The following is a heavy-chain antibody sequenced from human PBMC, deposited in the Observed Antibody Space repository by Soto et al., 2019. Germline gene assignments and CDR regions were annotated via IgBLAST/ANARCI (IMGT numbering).Heavy chain of an antibody. J-gene: IGHJ6*02. CDR1: GSTFNHFG. CDR3: AIDRTPWSGDRAPGTDDYYTMDV. Sequence: QIQVVQSGGEMKKPGASVKVSCKTSGSTFNHFGVTWVRQAPGQGLEWMGWISAYNGNTNYVEKFQGRVTTTTVTTTSTAYMDTSSLTFEDTAAYSCAIDRTPWSGDRAPGTDDYYTMDVWGQGTTVTVSS. V-gene: IGHV1-18*04. CDR2: ISAYNGNT. D-gene: IGHD3-3*01.